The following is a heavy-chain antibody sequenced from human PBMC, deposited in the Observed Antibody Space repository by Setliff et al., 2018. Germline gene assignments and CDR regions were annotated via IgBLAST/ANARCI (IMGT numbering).Heavy chain of an antibody. J-gene: IGHJ3*02. Sequence: SVKVSCKASGGTFSSYAISWVRQAPGQGLEWMGMIIPIFGTSNYAQKFQARVTMTTDESTSTACMELSSLTSEDTAVYYCATDHMPASVTSAFDIWGQGTVVTVSS. V-gene: IGHV1-69*05. CDR2: IIPIFGTS. CDR1: GGTFSSYA. D-gene: IGHD6-13*01. CDR3: ATDHMPASVTSAFDI.